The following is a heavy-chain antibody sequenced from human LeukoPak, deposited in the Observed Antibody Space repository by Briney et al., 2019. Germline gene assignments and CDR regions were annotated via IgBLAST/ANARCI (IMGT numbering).Heavy chain of an antibody. J-gene: IGHJ5*02. CDR3: TRGYSETRGYYYGSEMLDIWFDP. V-gene: IGHV3-49*03. Sequence: GGSLRLSCTASGLTFGDYVMSWFRQAPGKGLEWVGFIRSKAYGGTTEYAASVKGRFTISRDNSKSIAYLQMNNLKTEDTAVYYCTRGYSETRGYYYGSEMLDIWFDPWGQGTLVTVSS. D-gene: IGHD3-10*01. CDR2: IRSKAYGGTT. CDR1: GLTFGDYV.